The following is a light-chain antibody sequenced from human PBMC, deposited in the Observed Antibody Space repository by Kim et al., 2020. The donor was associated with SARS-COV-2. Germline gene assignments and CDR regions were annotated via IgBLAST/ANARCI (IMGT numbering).Light chain of an antibody. CDR1: SSNIGSNY. V-gene: IGLV1-47*01. CDR3: AAWDDSLSGWV. Sequence: GQRVTISCAGSSSNIGSNYVSWYQQLPGTAPKLLIYRNNQRPSGVPDRFSDSKSGTSASLAISGLRSEDEADYYCAAWDDSLSGWVFGGGTKVTVL. J-gene: IGLJ3*02. CDR2: RNN.